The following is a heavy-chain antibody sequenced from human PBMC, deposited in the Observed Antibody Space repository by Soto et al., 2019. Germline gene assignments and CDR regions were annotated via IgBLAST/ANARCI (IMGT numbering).Heavy chain of an antibody. Sequence: GGSLRLSCAASGFTFSSYSINWVRQAPGKGLEWASTISGSGVSTYYADSVKGRFTIYRDSSKNTLYLQMSSLRAEDTAVYYCVLGYNYGHHAFDIWGQGTKVTVSS. CDR1: GFTFSSYS. V-gene: IGHV3-23*01. CDR2: ISGSGVST. CDR3: VLGYNYGHHAFDI. D-gene: IGHD5-18*01. J-gene: IGHJ3*02.